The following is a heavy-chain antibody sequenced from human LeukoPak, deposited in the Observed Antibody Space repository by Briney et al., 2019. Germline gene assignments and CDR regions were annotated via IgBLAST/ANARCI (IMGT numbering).Heavy chain of an antibody. Sequence: PSETLSLTCAVYGGSSSGYYWSWIRQPPGKGLEWIGEINHSGSTNYNPSLKSRVTISVDTSKNQFSLKLSSVTAADTAVYYCARERGSIAAAPDYWGQGTLVTVSS. CDR2: INHSGST. CDR1: GGSSSGYY. V-gene: IGHV4-34*01. J-gene: IGHJ4*02. D-gene: IGHD6-25*01. CDR3: ARERGSIAAAPDY.